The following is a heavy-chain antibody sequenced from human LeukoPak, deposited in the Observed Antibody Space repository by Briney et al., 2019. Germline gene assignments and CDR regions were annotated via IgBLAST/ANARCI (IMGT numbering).Heavy chain of an antibody. V-gene: IGHV4-4*07. J-gene: IGHJ4*02. D-gene: IGHD4-11*01. CDR2: IYTSGST. CDR1: GGSISSYY. CDR3: AKGDDYSNSGDFDY. Sequence: SETLSLTCTVSGGSISSYYWSWIRQPAGKGLEWIGRIYTSGSTNYNPSLKGRVTMSVDTSKNQFSLKLSSVTAADTAVYYCAKGDDYSNSGDFDYWGQGTLVTVSS.